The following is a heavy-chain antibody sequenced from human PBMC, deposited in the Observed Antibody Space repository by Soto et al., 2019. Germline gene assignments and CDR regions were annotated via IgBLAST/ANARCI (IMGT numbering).Heavy chain of an antibody. J-gene: IGHJ6*03. V-gene: IGHV6-1*01. CDR3: AGTTSHQWYYMDV. CDR2: TYYRSRWYN. Sequence: QVPLQESGPGLVKPSQTLSLTCAISGDSVSSNSAAWNWIRLSPSRGLEWLARTYYRSRWYNDYAVSVRRRITFNPGTSKNQFSLQLTSVTPEDTAVYYCAGTTSHQWYYMDVWGKGTTVTVSS. CDR1: GDSVSSNSAA. D-gene: IGHD1-7*01.